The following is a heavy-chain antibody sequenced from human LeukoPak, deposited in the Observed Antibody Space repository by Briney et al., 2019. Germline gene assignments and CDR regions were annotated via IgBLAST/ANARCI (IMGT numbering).Heavy chain of an antibody. Sequence: SQTLSLTCAISGDSVSSNSAAWNWIRQSPSRGLEWLGRTYYRSKWYNDYAVSVKSRITINPDTSKNQFSLQLNSVTPEDTAVYYCARDRKGYCSGGSCYTSVNWFDPWGQGTLVTVSS. CDR3: ARDRKGYCSGGSCYTSVNWFDP. D-gene: IGHD2-15*01. CDR2: TYYRSKWYN. J-gene: IGHJ5*02. CDR1: GDSVSSNSAA. V-gene: IGHV6-1*01.